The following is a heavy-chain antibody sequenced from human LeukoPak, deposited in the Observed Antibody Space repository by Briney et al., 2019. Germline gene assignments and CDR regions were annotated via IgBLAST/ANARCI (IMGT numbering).Heavy chain of an antibody. V-gene: IGHV3-53*04. J-gene: IGHJ4*02. Sequence: GGSLRLSCEASGFTFSTYSMSWVRQAPGKGLEWVSVIYSGGSTYYADSVKGRFTISRHNSKNTLYLQMNSLRAEDTAVYYCARHGSGSSTFGYWGQGTLVTVSS. CDR2: IYSGGST. CDR1: GFTFSTYS. D-gene: IGHD1-26*01. CDR3: ARHGSGSSTFGY.